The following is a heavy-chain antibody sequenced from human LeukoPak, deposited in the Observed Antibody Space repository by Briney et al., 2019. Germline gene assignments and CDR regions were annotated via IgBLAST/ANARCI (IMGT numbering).Heavy chain of an antibody. Sequence: SETLSLTCTVSGGSVSSGSYYWGWIRQPPGKGLQWIGNIYHSGSTYYNPSLKSRVTISVETSKNQFSLKLTSVTAADTAVYYCARGRYTYGNAFDYWGQGTLVTVSS. J-gene: IGHJ4*02. CDR2: IYHSGST. CDR1: GGSVSSGSYY. CDR3: ARGRYTYGNAFDY. D-gene: IGHD5-18*01. V-gene: IGHV4-39*07.